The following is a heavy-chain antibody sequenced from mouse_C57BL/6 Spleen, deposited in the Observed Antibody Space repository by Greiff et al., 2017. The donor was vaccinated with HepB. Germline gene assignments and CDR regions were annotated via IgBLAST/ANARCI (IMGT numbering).Heavy chain of an antibody. J-gene: IGHJ3*01. D-gene: IGHD3-2*02. Sequence: QVQLKESGPELVKPGASVKISCKASGYAFSSSWMNWVKQRPGKGLEWIGRIYPGDGDTNYNGKFKGKATLTADKSSSTAYMQLSSLTSEDSAVDFCASTAQATAWFAYWGQGTLVTVSA. CDR3: ASTAQATAWFAY. CDR1: GYAFSSSW. CDR2: IYPGDGDT. V-gene: IGHV1-82*01.